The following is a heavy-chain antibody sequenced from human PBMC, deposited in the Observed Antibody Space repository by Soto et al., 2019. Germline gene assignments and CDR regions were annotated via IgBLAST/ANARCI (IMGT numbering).Heavy chain of an antibody. D-gene: IGHD3-3*01. CDR2: IYYSGST. Sequence: QVQLQESGPGLVKPSETLSLTCTVSGGSISSYYWSWIRQPPGKGLEWIGYIYYSGSTNYNPSLKSRVTISVDTSKNQFSLKLSSVTAADTAVYYCASQLRSRYYMDVWGKGTTVTVSS. CDR1: GGSISSYY. CDR3: ASQLRSRYYMDV. V-gene: IGHV4-59*01. J-gene: IGHJ6*03.